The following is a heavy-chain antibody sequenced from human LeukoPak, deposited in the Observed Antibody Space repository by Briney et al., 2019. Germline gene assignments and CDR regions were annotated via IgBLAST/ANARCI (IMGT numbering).Heavy chain of an antibody. J-gene: IGHJ6*02. D-gene: IGHD3-9*01. CDR2: INHSGST. Sequence: PSETLSLTCAVYGGSFSGYYWSWIRQPPGKGLEWIGEINHSGSTNYNPSLKSRVTISVDTSKNQFSLKLSSVTAADTAVYYCARGGVILTGLTYYYYGMDVWGQGTTVTVSS. CDR1: GGSFSGYY. V-gene: IGHV4-34*01. CDR3: ARGGVILTGLTYYYYGMDV.